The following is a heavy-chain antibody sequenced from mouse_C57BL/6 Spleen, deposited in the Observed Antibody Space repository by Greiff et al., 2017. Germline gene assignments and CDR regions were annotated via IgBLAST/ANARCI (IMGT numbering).Heavy chain of an antibody. CDR2: INPNNGGT. J-gene: IGHJ3*01. CDR3: ARGGGNYLAWFAY. CDR1: GYTFTDYN. D-gene: IGHD2-1*01. Sequence: EVKVVESGPELVKPGASVKIPCKASGYTFTDYNMDWVKQSHGKSLEWIGDINPNNGGTIYNQKFKGKATLTVDKSSSTAYMELRSLTSEDTAVYYCARGGGNYLAWFAYWGQGTLVTVSA. V-gene: IGHV1-18*01.